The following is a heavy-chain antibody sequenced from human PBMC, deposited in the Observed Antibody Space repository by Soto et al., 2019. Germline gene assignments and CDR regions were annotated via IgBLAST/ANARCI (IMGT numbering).Heavy chain of an antibody. J-gene: IGHJ4*02. D-gene: IGHD1-26*01. CDR1: EFTFSSYA. V-gene: IGHV3-21*01. Sequence: EVQLVESGGGLVKPGGSLRLSCAASEFTFSSYALNWVRQAPGKGLEWVSSISGGGTYIYYADSVKGRFTISRDNAKNSLYLRMTTLRADDTVVSYWARGKSGSSAFWGQGTLFAVS. CDR3: ARGKSGSSAF. CDR2: ISGGGTYI.